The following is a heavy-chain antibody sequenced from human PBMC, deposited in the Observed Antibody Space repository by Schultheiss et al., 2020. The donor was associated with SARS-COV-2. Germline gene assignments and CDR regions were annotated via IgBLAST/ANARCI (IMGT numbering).Heavy chain of an antibody. D-gene: IGHD3-9*01. CDR2: ISDSDDNT. CDR1: GFTFSRSV. Sequence: RGSLRLSCAASGFTFSRSVMSWVRQAPGKGLEWVSAISDSDDNTYYADSAKGRFTISRDNSKNTLYLQMNSLRAEDTAVYYCAKGGWLKYWGQGTLVTVSS. V-gene: IGHV3-23*01. CDR3: AKGGWLKY. J-gene: IGHJ4*02.